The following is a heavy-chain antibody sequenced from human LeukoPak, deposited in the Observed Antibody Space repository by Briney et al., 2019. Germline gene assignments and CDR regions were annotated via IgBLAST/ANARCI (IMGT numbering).Heavy chain of an antibody. CDR2: ISGSGGST. CDR3: AKGYCSTSRCYLNPFDY. J-gene: IGHJ4*02. V-gene: IGHV3-23*01. D-gene: IGHD2-2*01. CDR1: GFTFSSYA. Sequence: GGSLRLSCAASGFTFSSYAMSWVRQAPGKGLEWVSGISGSGGSTYYADSVKGRFTISRDNSKNTLHLQMNSLRAEDTAVFYCAKGYCSTSRCYLNPFDYWGQGTLVAVYS.